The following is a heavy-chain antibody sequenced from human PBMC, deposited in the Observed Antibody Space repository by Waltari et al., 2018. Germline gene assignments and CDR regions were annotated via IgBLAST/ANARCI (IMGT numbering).Heavy chain of an antibody. CDR1: GFNFIPSG. CDR3: AREGSRSKIHAFDT. CDR2: LQFDGSSI. V-gene: IGHV3-33*05. D-gene: IGHD3-10*01. Sequence: QAQLVESGGGLVQPGRPLRLSCAASGFNFIPSGMHWVRQAPGKGLEWVAFLQFDGSSIYFADSVKGRFTISRDNSKNTVYLQMNSLRAEDTAVYYCAREGSRSKIHAFDTWGQGTMVTVSS. J-gene: IGHJ3*02.